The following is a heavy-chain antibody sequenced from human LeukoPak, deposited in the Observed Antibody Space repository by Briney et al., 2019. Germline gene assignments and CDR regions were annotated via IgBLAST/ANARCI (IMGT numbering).Heavy chain of an antibody. D-gene: IGHD4-17*01. V-gene: IGHV4-38-2*02. CDR3: ARGEMTTVTYDY. CDR2: IYHSGST. J-gene: IGHJ4*02. CDR1: GYSISNAYY. Sequence: SETLSLTCTVSGYSISNAYYWGWIRQPPGKGLEWIGSIYHSGSTYYNPSLKSRVTISVDTSKNQFSLKLSSVTAADTAVYYCARGEMTTVTYDYWGQGTLVTVSS.